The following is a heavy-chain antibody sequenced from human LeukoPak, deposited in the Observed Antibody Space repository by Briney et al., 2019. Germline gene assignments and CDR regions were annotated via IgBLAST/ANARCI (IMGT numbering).Heavy chain of an antibody. Sequence: QPGRSLRLSCAASGFTFITYTMIWVRQAPGKGLEWVSSISSSSSTKYYADSVKGRFTISRDNADNSLYLQVASLRDEDTAIYYCARMRGPTTGALDIWGPGTMVAVSS. CDR1: GFTFITYT. CDR3: ARMRGPTTGALDI. V-gene: IGHV3-48*02. D-gene: IGHD1-26*01. CDR2: ISSSSSTK. J-gene: IGHJ3*02.